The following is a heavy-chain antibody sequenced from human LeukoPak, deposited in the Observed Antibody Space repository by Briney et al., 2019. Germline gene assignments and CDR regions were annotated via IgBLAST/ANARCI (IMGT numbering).Heavy chain of an antibody. J-gene: IGHJ4*02. CDR2: ISWNSGSI. CDR1: GFTFDDYA. D-gene: IGHD4-17*01. Sequence: GGSLRLSCAASGFTFDDYAMHWVRQAPGKGLEWVTGISWNSGSIDYADSVKGRFTISRDDSKNTLYLQMNSLRVEDTAVYYCARDPGTVTYYFDYWGQGSLVTVSS. CDR3: ARDPGTVTYYFDY. V-gene: IGHV3-9*01.